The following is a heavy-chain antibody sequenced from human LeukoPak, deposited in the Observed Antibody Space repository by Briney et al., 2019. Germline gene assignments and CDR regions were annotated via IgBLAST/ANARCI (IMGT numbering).Heavy chain of an antibody. D-gene: IGHD2/OR15-2a*01. CDR3: ARHHPRNTVDF. Sequence: SETLSLTCTVSGGSMNNYYWSWIRQPPGKGLEWIAYAYHTGHTHYNPSLKSRVTISLDTSKSQVSLKVNSVTAADTAVYYCARHHPRNTVDFWGQGTLVTVSS. J-gene: IGHJ4*02. CDR2: AYHTGHT. V-gene: IGHV4-59*08. CDR1: GGSMNNYY.